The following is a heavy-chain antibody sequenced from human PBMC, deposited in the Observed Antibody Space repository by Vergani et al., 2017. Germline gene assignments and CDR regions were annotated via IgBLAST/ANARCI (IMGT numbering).Heavy chain of an antibody. Sequence: QVQLQQWGAGLLKPSETLSLTCAVYGGSFSGYYWSWIRQPPGKGLEWIGEINHSGSTNYNPSLKSRVTISVDTSKNQFSLKLSSVTAADTAVYYCARSRVVAATLVGKTQRSGWFDPWGQGTLVTVSS. CDR3: ARSRVVAATLVGKTQRSGWFDP. J-gene: IGHJ5*02. D-gene: IGHD2-15*01. CDR1: GGSFSGYY. V-gene: IGHV4-34*01. CDR2: INHSGST.